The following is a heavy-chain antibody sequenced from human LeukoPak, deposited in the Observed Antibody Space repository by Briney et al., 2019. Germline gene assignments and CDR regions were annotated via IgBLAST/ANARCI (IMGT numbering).Heavy chain of an antibody. CDR2: INPNSGGT. Sequence: ASVKVSCKASGYTFTGYYMHWVRQAPGQGLEWMGWINPNSGGTNYAQKFQGRVTMTRDTSISTAYMELSRLRSDDTAVYYCVSPSVSDYGDYAFDYWGQGTLVTVSS. D-gene: IGHD4-17*01. V-gene: IGHV1-2*02. CDR1: GYTFTGYY. J-gene: IGHJ4*02. CDR3: VSPSVSDYGDYAFDY.